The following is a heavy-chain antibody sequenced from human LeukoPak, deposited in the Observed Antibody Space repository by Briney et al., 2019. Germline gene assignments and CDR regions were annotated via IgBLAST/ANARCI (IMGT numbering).Heavy chain of an antibody. J-gene: IGHJ5*01. CDR1: GFTFSNYG. CDR3: AKESTVTPGSVNWFDS. Sequence: GGSLRLSCAASGFTFSNYGMHWVRQAPGKGLEWVAFIRHDGRNKKYADSVKGRFTISRDNFKNRLFLQMKSLRAEDTAVYYCAKESTVTPGSVNWFDSWGQGTLVTVSS. D-gene: IGHD4-17*01. CDR2: IRHDGRNK. V-gene: IGHV3-30*02.